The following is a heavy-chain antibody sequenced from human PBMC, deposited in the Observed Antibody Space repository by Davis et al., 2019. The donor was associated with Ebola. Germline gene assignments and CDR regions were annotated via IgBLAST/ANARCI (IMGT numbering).Heavy chain of an antibody. Sequence: ASVKVSCKASGYTFTSYGISWVRQAPGLGLEWMGWISTKSANTNYAQKIQGRVTVTTDTSTSTAYMELRGLRFEDTAVYYCARGGSSSGYDYWGQGTLVTVSS. CDR1: GYTFTSYG. D-gene: IGHD6-13*01. J-gene: IGHJ4*02. CDR3: ARGGSSSGYDY. CDR2: ISTKSANT. V-gene: IGHV1-18*04.